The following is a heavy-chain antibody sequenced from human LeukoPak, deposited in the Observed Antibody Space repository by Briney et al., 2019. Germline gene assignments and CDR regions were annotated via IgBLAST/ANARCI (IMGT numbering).Heavy chain of an antibody. Sequence: PGGSLRLSCAASGFTFSSSWMTCVRQAPGKGLEWVAHIKEDGNEEYYVDSVKGRFTISRDNAKNSLYLQMNSLRAEDTAVFYCARWNNDWEFDYWGQGTLVSVSS. CDR2: IKEDGNEE. CDR1: GFTFSSSW. V-gene: IGHV3-7*05. J-gene: IGHJ4*02. D-gene: IGHD1/OR15-1a*01. CDR3: ARWNNDWEFDY.